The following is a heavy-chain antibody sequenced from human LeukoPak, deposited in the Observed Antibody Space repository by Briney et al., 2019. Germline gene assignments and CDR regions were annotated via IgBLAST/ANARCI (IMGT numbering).Heavy chain of an antibody. CDR3: ARASRPYYYDSSGYYIDY. D-gene: IGHD3-22*01. Sequence: SETLSLTCTVSGGSISSGSYYWSWIRQPAGKGLEWIGRIYTSGSTNYTPSLKSRVTISVHTSKNQFSLKLSSVTAADTAVYYCARASRPYYYDSSGYYIDYWGQGTLVTVSS. V-gene: IGHV4-61*02. CDR1: GGSISSGSYY. CDR2: IYTSGST. J-gene: IGHJ4*02.